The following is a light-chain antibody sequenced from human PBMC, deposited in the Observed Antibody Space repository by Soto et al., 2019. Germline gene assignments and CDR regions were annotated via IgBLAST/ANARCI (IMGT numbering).Light chain of an antibody. J-gene: IGKJ5*01. CDR1: QSISSY. Sequence: DIQMTQSPSSLAASVGYRVTITCRASQSISSYLNWYQQKPGKAPKLLIYAVSNLQTGVPSRFSGGGSGTDFALTISSLEPEDIATYYCQQYDSLPLTFGQGTRLEIK. CDR2: AVS. CDR3: QQYDSLPLT. V-gene: IGKV1-33*01.